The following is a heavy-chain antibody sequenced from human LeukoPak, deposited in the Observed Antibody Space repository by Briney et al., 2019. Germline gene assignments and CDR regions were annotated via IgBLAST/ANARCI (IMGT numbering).Heavy chain of an antibody. J-gene: IGHJ4*02. D-gene: IGHD1-26*01. Sequence: SETLSLTCTVSGGSISDYYWSWIRQPPGKGLEWIGYIYYSGSTNYNPSLKSRVTISVDTSKNHFSLNLTSVTAADTAVYYCARHGSRVLDYWGQGTLVTVFS. CDR1: GGSISDYY. V-gene: IGHV4-59*01. CDR3: ARHGSRVLDY. CDR2: IYYSGST.